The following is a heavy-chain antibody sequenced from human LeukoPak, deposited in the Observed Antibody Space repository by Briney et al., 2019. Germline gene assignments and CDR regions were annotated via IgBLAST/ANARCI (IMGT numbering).Heavy chain of an antibody. CDR3: ARRAGAYTHPYDY. Sequence: PGGSLRLSCAASGFTFSSYGMHWVRQAPGKGLGWVAFIRYDGSNKYYADSVKGRFTISRDNARNSLFLQMNSLRAEDTAVYYCARRAGAYTHPYDYWGQGTLVTVS. V-gene: IGHV3-30*02. CDR1: GFTFSSYG. D-gene: IGHD3-16*01. J-gene: IGHJ4*02. CDR2: IRYDGSNK.